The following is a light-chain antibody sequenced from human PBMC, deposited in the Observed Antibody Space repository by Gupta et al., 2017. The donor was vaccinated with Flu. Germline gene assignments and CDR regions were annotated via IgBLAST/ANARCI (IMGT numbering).Light chain of an antibody. J-gene: IGKJ1*01. V-gene: IGKV1-5*03. Sequence: IQMTQSPSTLSASVGDRVTITCRASQSISSWLAWYQQKPGKRPKLLIYKASSLQSGVPSRFSGSGSGTEFTLTTSSLQPDDFAAYYCQQDKSYRSFGQGTKVEIK. CDR1: QSISSW. CDR2: KAS. CDR3: QQDKSYRS.